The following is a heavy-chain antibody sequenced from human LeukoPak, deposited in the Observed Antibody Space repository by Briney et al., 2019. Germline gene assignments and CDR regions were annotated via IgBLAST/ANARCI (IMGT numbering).Heavy chain of an antibody. CDR2: ISAYNGNT. CDR3: ARVGYDLWSGSLFDAFDI. V-gene: IGHV1-18*01. Sequence: GASVKVSCKASGYTFTSYGISWVRQAPGQGLEWMGWISAYNGNTNYAQKLQGRVTMTTDTSTSTAYMELRSLRSDDTAVYYCARVGYDLWSGSLFDAFDIWGQGTMVTVSS. D-gene: IGHD3-3*01. J-gene: IGHJ3*02. CDR1: GYTFTSYG.